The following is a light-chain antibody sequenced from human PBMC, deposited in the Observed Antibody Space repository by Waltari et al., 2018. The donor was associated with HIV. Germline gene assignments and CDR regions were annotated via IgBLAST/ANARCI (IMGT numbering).Light chain of an antibody. V-gene: IGKV4-1*01. Sequence: DIVMTQSPDSLAVSLGERTTINCKSSQSVLYSPYNYNYFAWYQQKPGQPPRLLIYWASTRESGVPDRFSGSGSGTDFTLTISSLQAEDVAVYYCQQYFSTPHTFAGGTKVEIK. CDR3: QQYFSTPHT. CDR2: WAS. CDR1: QSVLYSPYNYNY. J-gene: IGKJ4*01.